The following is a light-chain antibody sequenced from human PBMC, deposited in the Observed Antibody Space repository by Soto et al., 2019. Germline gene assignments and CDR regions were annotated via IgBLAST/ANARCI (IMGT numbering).Light chain of an antibody. J-gene: IGKJ4*01. Sequence: ENVLTQSPGTLSLSPGERATLSCRDSQSVTSSYLAWYQQKPGQAPSLLIYATSSRATGIPDRFSGSGSGTDFTLTISRLEPEDFAVYYCQQYDSSHLTFGGGTKVEIK. CDR3: QQYDSSHLT. CDR2: ATS. CDR1: QSVTSSY. V-gene: IGKV3-20*01.